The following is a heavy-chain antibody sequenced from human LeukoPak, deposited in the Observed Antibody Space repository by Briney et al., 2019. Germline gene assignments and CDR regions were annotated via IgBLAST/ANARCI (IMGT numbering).Heavy chain of an antibody. CDR2: ISSTSSYI. Sequence: GGSLRLSCTASGFTFSSYSMNWVRQAPGKGLEWVSYISSTSSYIYYADSVKGRFTISRDNAKNSLYLQMNSLRAEDTAVYFCAKGSSGWPYFDYWGQGTLVTVSS. D-gene: IGHD6-19*01. CDR3: AKGSSGWPYFDY. CDR1: GFTFSSYS. J-gene: IGHJ4*02. V-gene: IGHV3-21*05.